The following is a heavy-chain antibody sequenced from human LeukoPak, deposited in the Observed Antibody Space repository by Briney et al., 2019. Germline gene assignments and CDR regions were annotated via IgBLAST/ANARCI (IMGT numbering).Heavy chain of an antibody. CDR1: GFTFSSYA. J-gene: IGHJ6*03. CDR3: ARSPDSNYAYYYYYMDV. CDR2: ISYDGSNK. V-gene: IGHV3-30*04. Sequence: GSLRLSCAASGFTFSSYAMHWVRQAPGKGLEWGAVISYDGSNKYYADSVKGRFTISRDNAKNSLYLQMNSLRAEDTALYYCARSPDSNYAYYYYYMDVWGKGTTVTVSS. D-gene: IGHD4-11*01.